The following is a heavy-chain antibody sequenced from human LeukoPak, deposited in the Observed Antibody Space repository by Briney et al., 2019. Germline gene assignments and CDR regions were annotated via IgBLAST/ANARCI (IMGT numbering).Heavy chain of an antibody. CDR2: INPKSGGT. J-gene: IGHJ4*02. Sequence: ASVKVSCKTSGSTFTGYYMHWVRQAPGQGLEWMGRINPKSGGTNYAQEFQGRVTMTRDTSINTAYMELSRVRSDDTAVYYCAISTSPYVIEVWTNGPLDYWGQGTLVTVSS. V-gene: IGHV1-2*06. D-gene: IGHD3-22*01. CDR1: GSTFTGYY. CDR3: AISTSPYVIEVWTNGPLDY.